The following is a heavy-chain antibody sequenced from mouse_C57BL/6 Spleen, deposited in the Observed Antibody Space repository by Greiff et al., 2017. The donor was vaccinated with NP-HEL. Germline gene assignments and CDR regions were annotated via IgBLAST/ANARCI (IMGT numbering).Heavy chain of an antibody. D-gene: IGHD1-1*01. V-gene: IGHV1-15*01. CDR3: TRESIKGYWYFDV. CDR1: GYTFTDYE. J-gene: IGHJ1*03. Sequence: QVQLQQSGAELVRPGASVTLSCKASGYTFTDYEMHWVKQTPVHGLEWIGAIDPETGGTAYNQKFKGKAILTADKSSSTAYMELRSLTSEDSAVYYCTRESIKGYWYFDVWGTGTTVTVSS. CDR2: IDPETGGT.